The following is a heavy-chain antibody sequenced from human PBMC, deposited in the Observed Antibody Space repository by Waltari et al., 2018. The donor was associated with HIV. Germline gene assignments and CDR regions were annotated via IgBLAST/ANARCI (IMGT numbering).Heavy chain of an antibody. CDR3: ARRYSSIDAFDI. V-gene: IGHV3-30*01. Sequence: QVQLVESGGGVVQPGRSLRLSCAASGFTFSSYAMHWVRQAPGKGLEWVAVISYGGSNKYYADSVKGRFTISRDNSKNTLYLQMNSLRAEDTAVYYCARRYSSIDAFDIWGQGTMVTVSS. D-gene: IGHD6-13*01. J-gene: IGHJ3*02. CDR2: ISYGGSNK. CDR1: GFTFSSYA.